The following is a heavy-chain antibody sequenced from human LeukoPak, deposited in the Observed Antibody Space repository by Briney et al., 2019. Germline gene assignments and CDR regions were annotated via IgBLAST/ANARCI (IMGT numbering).Heavy chain of an antibody. CDR1: GYTPTELS. V-gene: IGHV1-24*01. CDR3: ATLYDSSGYYYVINAFDI. J-gene: IGHJ3*02. Sequence: ASVKVSCKVSGYTPTELSMHWVRQAPGKGLEWMGGFDPEDGETIYAQKFQGRVTMTEDTSTDTAYMELSSLRSEDTAVYYCATLYDSSGYYYVINAFDIWGQGTMVTVSS. D-gene: IGHD3-22*01. CDR2: FDPEDGET.